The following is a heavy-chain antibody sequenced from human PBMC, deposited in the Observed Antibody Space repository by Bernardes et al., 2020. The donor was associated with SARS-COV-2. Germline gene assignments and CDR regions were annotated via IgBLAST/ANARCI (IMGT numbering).Heavy chain of an antibody. V-gene: IGHV4-59*08. J-gene: IGHJ6*02. CDR2: IYYSGST. CDR1: GGSISSYY. Sequence: SETLSLTCTVSGGSISSYYWSWIRQPPGKGLEWIGYIYYSGSTNYNPSLKSRVTISVDTSKNQFSLKLSSVTAADTAVYYCARLATARLSYYYYYGMDVWGQGTTVTVSS. CDR3: ARLATARLSYYYYYGMDV.